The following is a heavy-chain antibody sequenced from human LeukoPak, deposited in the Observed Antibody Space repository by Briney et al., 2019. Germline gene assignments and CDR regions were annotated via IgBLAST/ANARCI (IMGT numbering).Heavy chain of an antibody. V-gene: IGHV4-30-2*01. J-gene: IGHJ5*02. CDR2: IYHSGST. CDR3: ARRLTQYDCFDP. D-gene: IGHD2-2*01. Sequence: PSETLSLTCAVSGGSISSGGYSWSWIRQPPGKGLECIGYIYHSGSTYYNPSLKSRVTISIDRSKNQFSLHLNSVTPEDTAVYYCARRLTQYDCFDPWGQGILVTVSS. CDR1: GGSISSGGYS.